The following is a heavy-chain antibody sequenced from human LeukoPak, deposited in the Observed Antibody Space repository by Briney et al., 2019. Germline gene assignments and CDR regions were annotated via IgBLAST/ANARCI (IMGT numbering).Heavy chain of an antibody. CDR3: ARDESLERGGNASNTLVNKPFDY. CDR1: GGSFSGYY. D-gene: IGHD4-23*01. V-gene: IGHV4-34*01. CDR2: INHSGST. J-gene: IGHJ4*02. Sequence: SETLSLTCAVYGGSFSGYYWSWIRQPPGKGLEWIGEINHSGSTNYNPSLKSRVTISVDTSKNQSSLKLSSVTAADTAVYYCARDESLERGGNASNTLVNKPFDYWGQGTLVTVAS.